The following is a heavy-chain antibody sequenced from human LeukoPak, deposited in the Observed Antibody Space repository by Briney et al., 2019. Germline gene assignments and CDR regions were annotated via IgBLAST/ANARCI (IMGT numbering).Heavy chain of an antibody. V-gene: IGHV3-23*01. J-gene: IGHJ4*02. CDR2: ISGSGGSS. CDR3: AKESDYGDYPDY. D-gene: IGHD4-17*01. Sequence: GGSLRLSCAASGFTFSSYAMSWVRQAPGKGLEWVSAISGSGGSSYYADSVKGRFTISRDNSKNTLYLQMNSLRAEDTAIYYCAKESDYGDYPDYWGQGTLVTVSS. CDR1: GFTFSSYA.